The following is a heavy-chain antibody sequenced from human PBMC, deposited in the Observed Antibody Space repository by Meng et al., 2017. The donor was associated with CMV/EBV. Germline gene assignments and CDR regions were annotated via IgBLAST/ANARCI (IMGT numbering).Heavy chain of an antibody. D-gene: IGHD5-12*01. J-gene: IGHJ4*02. CDR1: GYTFTGYY. CDR2: INPNSGGT. V-gene: IGHV1-2*02. CDR3: ARDEGGYSAETRYDY. Sequence: ASVKVSCKASGYTFTGYYMHWVRQAPGQGLEWMGWINPNSGGTNYAQKFQGRVTMTRDTSISTAYMELSRLRSDDTAVYYCARDEGGYSAETRYDYWGQGTLVTVS.